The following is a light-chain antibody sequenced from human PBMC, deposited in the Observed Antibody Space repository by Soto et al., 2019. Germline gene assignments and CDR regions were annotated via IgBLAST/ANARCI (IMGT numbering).Light chain of an antibody. J-gene: IGKJ1*01. CDR3: QHRRKWRT. CDR1: QSFSGY. Sequence: PGALSLSPGERATLSYRPSQSFSGYLAWYQQKPGQAPRLLIYDASKRATGIPARFSGGGFGTDYTLTIIRLDPEYVAVYYCQHRRKWRTFGQGTKVDIK. V-gene: IGKV3-11*01. CDR2: DAS.